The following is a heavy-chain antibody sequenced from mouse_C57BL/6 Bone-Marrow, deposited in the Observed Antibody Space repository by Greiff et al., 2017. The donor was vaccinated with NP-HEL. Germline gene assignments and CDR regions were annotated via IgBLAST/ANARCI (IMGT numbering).Heavy chain of an antibody. Sequence: EVKLVESGGGLVQPGGSMKLSCAASGFTFSDAWMDWVRQSPEKGLEWVAEIRNKANNHATYYAESVKGRFTISRDDSKSSVYLQMNSLRAEDTGIYYCTSQGDRGRYFDYWGQGTTLTVSS. CDR2: IRNKANNHAT. CDR1: GFTFSDAW. J-gene: IGHJ2*01. CDR3: TSQGDRGRYFDY. V-gene: IGHV6-6*01. D-gene: IGHD3-1*01.